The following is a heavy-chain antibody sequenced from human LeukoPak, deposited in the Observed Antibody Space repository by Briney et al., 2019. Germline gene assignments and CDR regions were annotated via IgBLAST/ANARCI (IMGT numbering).Heavy chain of an antibody. CDR2: INYSGST. D-gene: IGHD2-21*01. V-gene: IGHV4-31*03. J-gene: IGHJ1*01. CDR1: GGSISSGGYR. CDR3: AREMDAHPRIVV. Sequence: TPSQTLSLTCTVSGGSISSGGYRWTWIRQYPGKGLEWIGYINYSGSTYYNPSLKSRVIISVDTSKNQFSLNLNSVTAADTAVYYCAREMDAHPRIVVWGQGTLVTVSS.